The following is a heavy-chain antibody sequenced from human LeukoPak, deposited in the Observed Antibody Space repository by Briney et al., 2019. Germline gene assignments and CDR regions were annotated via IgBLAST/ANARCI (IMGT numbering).Heavy chain of an antibody. V-gene: IGHV4-34*01. D-gene: IGHD2-15*01. Sequence: SETLFLTCAVYGGSFSGYYWSWIRQPPGKGLEWIGEINHSGSTNYNPSLKKRVTISVDTSKNQFSLKLSSVTAADTAVYYCARHGGYCSGGSCYYFSRGRSNYYYYYMDVWGKGTTVTVPS. J-gene: IGHJ6*03. CDR3: ARHGGYCSGGSCYYFSRGRSNYYYYYMDV. CDR2: INHSGST. CDR1: GGSFSGYY.